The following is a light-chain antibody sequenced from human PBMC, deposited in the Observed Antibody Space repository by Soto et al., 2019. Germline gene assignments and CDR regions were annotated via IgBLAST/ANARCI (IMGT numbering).Light chain of an antibody. Sequence: EIVLTQSPGTLSLSPGERATLSCRASQSVSSTSLAWYQQKPGQAPRLVIYDASSRATGIADRFSGSGSGTDFTLTISSLEPDDFAVYYCQQYGSSPGTFGGGTKVEIK. V-gene: IGKV3-20*01. CDR2: DAS. J-gene: IGKJ4*01. CDR3: QQYGSSPGT. CDR1: QSVSSTS.